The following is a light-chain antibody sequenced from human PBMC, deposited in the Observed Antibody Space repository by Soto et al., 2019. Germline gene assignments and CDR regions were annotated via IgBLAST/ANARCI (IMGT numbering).Light chain of an antibody. J-gene: IGKJ5*01. V-gene: IGKV3-15*01. CDR3: RQYGSSLGT. CDR2: AAS. Sequence: EIVMTQSPATLSVSPGERATLSCRASHSISRNLAWYQHKPGQAPRLLIYAASTRATGLPARFSGSGSGTDFTLTINRLEPEDFAVYYCRQYGSSLGTFGQGTRLEIK. CDR1: HSISRN.